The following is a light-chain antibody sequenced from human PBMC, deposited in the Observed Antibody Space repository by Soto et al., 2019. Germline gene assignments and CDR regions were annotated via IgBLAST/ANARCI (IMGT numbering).Light chain of an antibody. Sequence: DIQMIKSPPSLSASVGDRVTITCRASQDVSNDLGWFQQKPGKAPKRLIFGASNLESGVPSRFSGTGSGTEFILTITNLQPEDFATYYCLQHTYIWSFGQGTKVDIK. V-gene: IGKV1-17*02. CDR1: QDVSND. J-gene: IGKJ1*01. CDR3: LQHTYIWS. CDR2: GAS.